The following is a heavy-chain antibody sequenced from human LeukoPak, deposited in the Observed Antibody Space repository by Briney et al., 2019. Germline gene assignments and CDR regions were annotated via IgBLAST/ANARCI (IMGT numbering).Heavy chain of an antibody. D-gene: IGHD5-12*01. CDR2: INPILGIA. J-gene: IGHJ4*02. CDR1: GGTFSSYA. CDR3: ARVRNSGYHFDY. Sequence: GASVKVSCKASGGTFSSYAISWVRQAPGQGLEWMGRINPILGIANYAQKFQGRVTITADKSTSTAYMELSSLRPEDTAVYYCARVRNSGYHFDYWGQGTLVTVSS. V-gene: IGHV1-69*04.